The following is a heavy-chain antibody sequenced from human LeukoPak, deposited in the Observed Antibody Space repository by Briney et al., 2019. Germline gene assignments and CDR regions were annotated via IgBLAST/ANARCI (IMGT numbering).Heavy chain of an antibody. CDR1: GFTFSSYA. CDR3: ARDRSPIVVVPAAIWIGWFDP. V-gene: IGHV3-30*04. CDR2: ISYDGSNK. Sequence: GGSLRLSCAASGFTFSSYATHWVRQAPGKGLEWVAVISYDGSNKYYADSVKGRFTISRDNSKNTLYLQMNSLRAEDTAVYYCARDRSPIVVVPAAIWIGWFDPWGQGTLVTVSS. J-gene: IGHJ5*02. D-gene: IGHD2-2*01.